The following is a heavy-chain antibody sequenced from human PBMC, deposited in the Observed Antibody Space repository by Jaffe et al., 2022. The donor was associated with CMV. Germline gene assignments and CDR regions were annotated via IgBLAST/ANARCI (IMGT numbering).Heavy chain of an antibody. J-gene: IGHJ5*02. CDR2: IDPSDSYT. CDR3: ARQLGPQFGVVTNWFDP. Sequence: EVQLVQSGAEVKKPGESLRISCKGSGYSFTSYWISWVRQMPGKGLEWMGRIDPSDSYTNYSPSFQGHVTISADKSISTAYLQWSSLKASDTAMYYCARQLGPQFGVVTNWFDPWGQGTLVTVSS. CDR1: GYSFTSYW. D-gene: IGHD3-3*01. V-gene: IGHV5-10-1*03.